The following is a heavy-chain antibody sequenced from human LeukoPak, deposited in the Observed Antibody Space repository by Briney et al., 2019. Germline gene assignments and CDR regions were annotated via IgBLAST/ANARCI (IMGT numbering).Heavy chain of an antibody. V-gene: IGHV3-7*03. Sequence: PGGSLRLSCAASGFTFNAFGMNWVRQAPGKGLEWVANINKDATAKYYVDSVKGRFTISRDNAKNSLYLQMNGLRAEDTAVYYCAREDWFHFDYWGQGTLVTVSS. J-gene: IGHJ4*02. CDR2: INKDATAK. CDR1: GFTFNAFG. CDR3: AREDWFHFDY. D-gene: IGHD3-10*01.